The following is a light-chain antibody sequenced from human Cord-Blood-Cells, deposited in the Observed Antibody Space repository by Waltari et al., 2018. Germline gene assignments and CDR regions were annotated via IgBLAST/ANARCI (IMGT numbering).Light chain of an antibody. CDR1: QSISSY. Sequence: DIQMXQSPSSLSASXXDRVXXTCXASQSISSYLNWYQQKPGKAPKLLIYAASSLQSGVPSRFSGSGSGTDFTLTISSLQPEDFATYYCQQSYXXXFTFGXXTKVDIK. V-gene: IGKV1-39*01. J-gene: IGKJ3*01. CDR3: QQSYXXXFT. CDR2: AAS.